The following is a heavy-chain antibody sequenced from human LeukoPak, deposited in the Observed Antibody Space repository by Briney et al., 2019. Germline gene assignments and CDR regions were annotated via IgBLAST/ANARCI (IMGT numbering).Heavy chain of an antibody. D-gene: IGHD6-13*01. CDR3: ARAYTTSWYFDY. CDR2: IFYSGST. Sequence: PSETLSLTCTVSGGSISSYYWSWIREPPGKGLEWIADIFYSGSTNYNPSLKSRVTLSADTSKNQVSLKLSSVTAADTAVYYCARAYTTSWYFDYWGQGTLVTVSS. J-gene: IGHJ4*02. V-gene: IGHV4-59*01. CDR1: GGSISSYY.